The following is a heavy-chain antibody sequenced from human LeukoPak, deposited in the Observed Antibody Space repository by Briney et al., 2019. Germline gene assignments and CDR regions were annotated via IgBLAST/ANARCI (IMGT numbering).Heavy chain of an antibody. CDR1: GFTFSDYY. Sequence: GGSLRLSCAASGFTFSDYYMSWIRQAPGKGLEWVSYIGSSGSPIYYADSVKGRFTISRDNARNTLYLQMNSLRAEDTALYYCARTSPTSHFDFWGQGTLVTVSS. CDR3: ARTSPTSHFDF. D-gene: IGHD3-16*01. V-gene: IGHV3-11*04. CDR2: IGSSGSPI. J-gene: IGHJ4*02.